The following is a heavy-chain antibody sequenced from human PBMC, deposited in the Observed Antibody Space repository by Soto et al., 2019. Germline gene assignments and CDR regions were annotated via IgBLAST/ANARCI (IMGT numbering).Heavy chain of an antibody. CDR2: IIPIFGTA. Sequence: QVQLVQSGAEVKKPGSSVKVSCKASGGTFSTYAISWVRQAPGQGLEWMGGIIPIFGTANYAQKFQGRVTITADESTSTAYMELSSLRSEDTAVYYWASDPHEYCCGDCSRLGDYFDYWGQGTLVTVSS. J-gene: IGHJ4*02. V-gene: IGHV1-69*01. CDR1: GGTFSTYA. CDR3: ASDPHEYCCGDCSRLGDYFDY. D-gene: IGHD2-21*02.